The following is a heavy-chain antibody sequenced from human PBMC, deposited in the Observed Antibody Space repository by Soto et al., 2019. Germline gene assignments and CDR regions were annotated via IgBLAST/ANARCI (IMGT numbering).Heavy chain of an antibody. CDR2: INAGNGNR. CDR3: ARESLWFGELLSYFDQ. D-gene: IGHD3-10*01. CDR1: GYIFTSYA. V-gene: IGHV1-3*01. J-gene: IGHJ4*02. Sequence: QVQLVQSGAEVKKPGASVKVSCKASGYIFTSYAIHWVRQAPGQRLEWMGWINAGNGNRRYSENFQGRVTITGDTSASTAHMELSSLRSEDTAVYYCARESLWFGELLSYFDQWGQGTMVTVSS.